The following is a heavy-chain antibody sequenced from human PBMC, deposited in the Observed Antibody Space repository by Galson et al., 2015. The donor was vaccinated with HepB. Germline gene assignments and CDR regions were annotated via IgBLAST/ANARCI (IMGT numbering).Heavy chain of an antibody. D-gene: IGHD6-19*01. CDR2: IGTADDT. V-gene: IGHV3-13*04. CDR3: ARATGGAVADY. J-gene: IGHJ4*02. CDR1: GFTFSSYD. Sequence: SLRLSCAASGFTFSSYDMHWVRQATGKGLEWVSGIGTADDTYYPDSVKGRFTISRENAKNSLYLQMNSLRAGDTAVYYCARATGGAVADYWGQGTLVTVSS.